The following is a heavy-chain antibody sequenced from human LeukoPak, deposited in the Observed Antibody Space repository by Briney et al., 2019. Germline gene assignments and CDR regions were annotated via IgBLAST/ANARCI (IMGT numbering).Heavy chain of an antibody. D-gene: IGHD3-9*01. CDR2: ISAYNGNT. Sequence: ASAKVSCKASGYTFTSYGISWVRQAPGQGLEWMGWISAYNGNTNYAQKLQGRVTMTTDTSTSTAYMELRSLRSDDTAVYYCARVGASNYDILTGYYPNYYYGMDVWGQGTTVTVSS. CDR3: ARVGASNYDILTGYYPNYYYGMDV. V-gene: IGHV1-18*01. J-gene: IGHJ6*02. CDR1: GYTFTSYG.